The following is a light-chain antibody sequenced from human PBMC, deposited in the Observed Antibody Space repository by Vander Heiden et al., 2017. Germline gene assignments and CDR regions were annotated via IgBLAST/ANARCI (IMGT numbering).Light chain of an antibody. CDR3: QHSYSTGT. CDR1: QSISSY. V-gene: IGKV1-39*01. J-gene: IGKJ3*01. Sequence: DIQVTHSPSSLSASVGDRVTITPGASQSISSYLNWYQQKPEKAPKLLIYAASSLQRGVPSRFSGSGCGTDFTLTISSLQPEDFATYYCQHSYSTGTFGPGTKVDIK. CDR2: AAS.